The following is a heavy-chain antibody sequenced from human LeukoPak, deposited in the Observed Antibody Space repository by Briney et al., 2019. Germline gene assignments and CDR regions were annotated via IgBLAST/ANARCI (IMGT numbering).Heavy chain of an antibody. CDR2: IKSRTDGGTT. V-gene: IGHV3-15*01. CDR3: TTEGYSSGWWAAFDI. J-gene: IGHJ3*02. D-gene: IGHD6-19*01. Sequence: KSGGSVTLFCEAWGFTFSNAWMMCVRQAREGGRVEFGRIKSRTDGGTTDYAAPVKGRFTISRDDSKNTLFLQMKSLKTEDTAVYYCTTEGYSSGWWAAFDIWGQGTMVTVSS. CDR1: GFTFSNAW.